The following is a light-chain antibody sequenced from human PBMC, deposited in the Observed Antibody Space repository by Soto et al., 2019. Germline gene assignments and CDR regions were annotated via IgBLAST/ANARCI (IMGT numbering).Light chain of an antibody. J-gene: IGKJ1*01. CDR3: QQYGTSTPWT. CDR2: GAS. V-gene: IGKV3-20*01. CDR1: QSISSSY. Sequence: PGERATLSCRASQSISSSYLAWYQQKPGQAPRLLIHGASSRATGIPDRFSGSGSGTDFTLTISRLEPEDFAVYYCQQYGTSTPWTFGQGTKVEI.